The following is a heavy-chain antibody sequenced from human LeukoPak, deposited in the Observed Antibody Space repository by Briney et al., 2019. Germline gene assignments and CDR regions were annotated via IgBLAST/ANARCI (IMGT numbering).Heavy chain of an antibody. Sequence: GGSLRLSCAASGFTFRSYEMNWVRQAPGKGLDWVSYISSSGTTVYYADSVRGRFTVSRDNGKNSLYLEMNSLRAEDTAVYYCARSIKGDSDHWGQGTLVTVCS. D-gene: IGHD3-10*01. CDR2: ISSSGTTV. CDR1: GFTFRSYE. CDR3: ARSIKGDSDH. V-gene: IGHV3-48*03. J-gene: IGHJ4*02.